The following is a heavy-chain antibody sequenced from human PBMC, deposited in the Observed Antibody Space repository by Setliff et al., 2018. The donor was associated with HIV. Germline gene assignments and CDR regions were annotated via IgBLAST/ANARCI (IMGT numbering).Heavy chain of an antibody. J-gene: IGHJ4*02. Sequence: ASVKVSCKSSGYTFTDYFMHWVRQAPGQGLEWMGWISPDNANTRISQRFRGSVTMTRDRSVNTAYMEFSGLTSDDTAVYYCARQLSNSFDYWGQGTLVTVSS. V-gene: IGHV1-2*02. CDR3: ARQLSNSFDY. CDR2: ISPDNANT. D-gene: IGHD1-1*01. CDR1: GYTFTDYF.